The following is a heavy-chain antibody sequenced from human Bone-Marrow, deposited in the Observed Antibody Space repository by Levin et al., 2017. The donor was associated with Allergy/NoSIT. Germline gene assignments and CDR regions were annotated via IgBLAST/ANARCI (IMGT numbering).Heavy chain of an antibody. CDR1: GYTFTGYY. D-gene: IGHD6-13*01. CDR3: AREDCIAAAGNAFDI. J-gene: IGHJ3*02. V-gene: IGHV1-2*02. Sequence: ASVKVSCKASGYTFTGYYMHWVRQAPGQGLEWMGWINPNSGGTNYAQKFQGRVTMTRDTSISTAYMELSRLRSDDTAVYYCAREDCIAAAGNAFDIWGQGTMVTVSS. CDR2: INPNSGGT.